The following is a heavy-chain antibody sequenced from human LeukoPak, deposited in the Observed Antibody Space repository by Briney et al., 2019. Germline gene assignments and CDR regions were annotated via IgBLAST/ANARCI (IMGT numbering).Heavy chain of an antibody. V-gene: IGHV3-9*03. CDR3: AKARSYGGNSAFDY. J-gene: IGHJ4*02. D-gene: IGHD4-23*01. Sequence: GRSLRLSCAASGFTFDDYAMHWVRQAPGKGLEWVSGISWNSGSIGYADSVKGRFTISGGNAKNSLYLQMNSLRAEDMALYYCAKARSYGGNSAFDYWGQGTLVTVSS. CDR2: ISWNSGSI. CDR1: GFTFDDYA.